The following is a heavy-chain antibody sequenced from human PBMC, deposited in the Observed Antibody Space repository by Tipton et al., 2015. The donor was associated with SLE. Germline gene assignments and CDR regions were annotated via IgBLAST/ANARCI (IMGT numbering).Heavy chain of an antibody. Sequence: TLSLTCTVSGGSVSTSRYYWGWIRQPPGQGLEWIGNIFFNGNTYYTPSLKSRATISIDMSRNQFSLKLSSVTAADTAVYYCAREWGSGSSDYYMDVWGKGTTVTVSS. CDR2: IFFNGNT. CDR3: AREWGSGSSDYYMDV. CDR1: GGSVSTSRYY. V-gene: IGHV4-39*07. J-gene: IGHJ6*03. D-gene: IGHD3-10*01.